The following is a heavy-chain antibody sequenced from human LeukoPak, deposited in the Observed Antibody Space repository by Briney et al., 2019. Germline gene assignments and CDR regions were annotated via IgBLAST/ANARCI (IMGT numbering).Heavy chain of an antibody. CDR3: ATGHKEDYYYYMDV. Sequence: EPSETLSLTCAVYGGSFSGYYWSWIRQPPGKGLEWIGEINHSGSTNYNPSLKSRVTISVDTSKNQFSLKLSSVTAADTAVYYCATGHKEDYYYYMDVWGKGTTVTVSS. V-gene: IGHV4-34*01. J-gene: IGHJ6*03. CDR1: GGSFSGYY. CDR2: INHSGST.